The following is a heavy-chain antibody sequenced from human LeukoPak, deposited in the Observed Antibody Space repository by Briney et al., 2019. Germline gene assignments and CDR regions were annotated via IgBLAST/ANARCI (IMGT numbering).Heavy chain of an antibody. D-gene: IGHD3-16*02. CDR1: GYTLTSYG. CDR2: ISAYNGNT. V-gene: IGHV1-18*04. Sequence: ASVKVSCKASGYTLTSYGISWVRQAPGQGLEWMGWISAYNGNTNYAQKLQGRVTMTTDTSTSTAYMELRSLRSDDTAVYYCARVPRGEHYDYVWGSYRYAQHHADYFDYWGQGTLVTVSS. J-gene: IGHJ4*02. CDR3: ARVPRGEHYDYVWGSYRYAQHHADYFDY.